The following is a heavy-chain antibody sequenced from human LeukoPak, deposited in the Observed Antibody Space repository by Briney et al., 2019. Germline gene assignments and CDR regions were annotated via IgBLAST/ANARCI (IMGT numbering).Heavy chain of an antibody. CDR1: GFTFSSYA. CDR2: ISYDGSNK. D-gene: IGHD5-12*01. Sequence: GGSLRLSCAASGFTFSSYAMPWVRQAPGKGLGWVAVISYDGSNKYYADSVKGRFTISRDNSKNTLYLQMNSLRAEDTAVYYCARESYDHRFYYYYGMDVWGQGTTVTVSS. V-gene: IGHV3-30-3*01. CDR3: ARESYDHRFYYYYGMDV. J-gene: IGHJ6*02.